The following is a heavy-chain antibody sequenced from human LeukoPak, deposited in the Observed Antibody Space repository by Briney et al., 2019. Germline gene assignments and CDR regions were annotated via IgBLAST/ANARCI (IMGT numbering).Heavy chain of an antibody. CDR3: ATLLNDFGY. Sequence: ASGKVSCKASGYTFTGYYMHWVRQAPGQGLEWMGRINPNSGGTNYAQKFQGRVTMTRDTSISTAYIELSRLRSDDTALYYCATLLNDFGYWGQGTLVTASS. J-gene: IGHJ4*02. V-gene: IGHV1-2*06. D-gene: IGHD1-26*01. CDR2: INPNSGGT. CDR1: GYTFTGYY.